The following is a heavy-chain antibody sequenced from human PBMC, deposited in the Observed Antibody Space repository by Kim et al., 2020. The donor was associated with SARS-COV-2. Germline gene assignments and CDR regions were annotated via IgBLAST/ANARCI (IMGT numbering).Heavy chain of an antibody. V-gene: IGHV4-39*01. CDR2: IYYSGST. CDR1: GGSISSSSYY. CDR3: ARRRSIQLWARSPYFDY. J-gene: IGHJ4*02. D-gene: IGHD5-18*01. Sequence: SETLSLTCTVSGGSISSSSYYWGWIRQPPGKGLEWIGSIYYSGSTYYNPSLKSRVTISVDTSKNQFSLKLSSVTAADTAVYYCARRRSIQLWARSPYFDYWGQGTLVTVSS.